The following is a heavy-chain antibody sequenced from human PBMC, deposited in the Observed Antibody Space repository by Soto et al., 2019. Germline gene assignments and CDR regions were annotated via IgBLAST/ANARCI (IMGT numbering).Heavy chain of an antibody. CDR3: AREDTRHFDY. CDR1: GYTFTSYY. J-gene: IGHJ4*02. CDR2: INPSGGST. V-gene: IGHV1-46*03. Sequence: ASLKVSCKTSGYTFTSYYMHCVRQAPGQGLEWMGIINPSGGSTSYAQKFQGRVTMTRDTSTSTVYMELSSLRSEDTAVYYCAREDTRHFDYWGQGTLVTVSS.